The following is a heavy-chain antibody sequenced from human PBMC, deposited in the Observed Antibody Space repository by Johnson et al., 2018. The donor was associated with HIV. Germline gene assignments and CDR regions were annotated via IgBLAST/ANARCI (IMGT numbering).Heavy chain of an antibody. CDR1: GFTFDDYA. CDR2: INWNGGTT. J-gene: IGHJ3*02. Sequence: EVQLVESGGGLVQPGRSLRLSCAASGFTFDDYAMHWVRQAPGKGLEWVSGINWNGGTTYYADSVKGRFTISRDNSKNTLYLQMNSLRAEDTAVYYCAKDAGNDFRGLDAFDIWGQGTKVTVSS. V-gene: IGHV3-9*01. CDR3: AKDAGNDFRGLDAFDI. D-gene: IGHD3-3*01.